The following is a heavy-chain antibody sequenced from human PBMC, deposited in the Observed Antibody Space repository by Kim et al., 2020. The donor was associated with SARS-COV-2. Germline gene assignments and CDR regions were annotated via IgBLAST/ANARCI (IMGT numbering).Heavy chain of an antibody. CDR2: N. J-gene: IGHJ3*02. CDR3: ARVEGADAFDI. D-gene: IGHD1-26*01. Sequence: NNYNPSLKSRVTISVDTSKNQFSLKLSSVTAADTAVYYCARVEGADAFDIWGQGTMVTVSS. V-gene: IGHV4-59*01.